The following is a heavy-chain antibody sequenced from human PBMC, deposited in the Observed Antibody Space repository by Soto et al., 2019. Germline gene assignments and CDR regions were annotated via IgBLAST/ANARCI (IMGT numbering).Heavy chain of an antibody. CDR1: GGTFSSYA. V-gene: IGHV1-69*13. CDR2: IIPIFGTA. D-gene: IGHD6-19*01. CDR3: ARVLTGYSSGWYLDYYYGMDV. Sequence: SVKVSCKASGGTFSSYAISWVRQAPGQGLEWMGGIIPIFGTANYAQKFQGRVTITADESTSTAYMELSSLRSEDTAVYYCARVLTGYSSGWYLDYYYGMDVWGQGTTATVS. J-gene: IGHJ6*02.